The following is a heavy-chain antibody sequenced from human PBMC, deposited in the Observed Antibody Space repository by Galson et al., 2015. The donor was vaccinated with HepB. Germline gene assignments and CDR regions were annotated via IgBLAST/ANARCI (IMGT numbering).Heavy chain of an antibody. J-gene: IGHJ4*02. D-gene: IGHD6-19*01. Sequence: SLRLSCAASGFTFSSYGMNWVRQAPGKGLEWVAVISYDGSNKYYADSVKGRFTISRDNSKNTLYLQMDSLRAEDTAVYYCARDQVYSSGCFDYWGQGTLVTVSS. V-gene: IGHV3-30*03. CDR3: ARDQVYSSGCFDY. CDR1: GFTFSSYG. CDR2: ISYDGSNK.